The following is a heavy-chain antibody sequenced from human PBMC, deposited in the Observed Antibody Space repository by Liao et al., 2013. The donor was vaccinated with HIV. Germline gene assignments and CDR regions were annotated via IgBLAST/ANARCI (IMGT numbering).Heavy chain of an antibody. CDR2: LHISGRT. J-gene: IGHJ5*02. D-gene: IGHD2-21*01. Sequence: QVHLQESGPGLVKPSETLSLRCSVSGGSINSVSSYWTWIRQPAGKGLEWIGHLHISGRTIYNPSLRGRVTISVDTSKSQFSLKLNSVTAADTAVYYCARAVPSKGGSGFFVAFDPWGQGTLVTVSS. V-gene: IGHV4-61*02. CDR1: GGSINSVSSY. CDR3: ARAVPSKGGSGFFVAFDP.